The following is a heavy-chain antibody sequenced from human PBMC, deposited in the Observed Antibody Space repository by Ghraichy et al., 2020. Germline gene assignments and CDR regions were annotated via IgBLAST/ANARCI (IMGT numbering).Heavy chain of an antibody. CDR3: ARDRYSNGQNDGLEV. Sequence: SETLSLTCAVSGGSISSGDYSLNWIRQPPGKGLEWIGCIYHSGSTAYAPSLKSRVTISMDRSRSRFSLNLNSVTAADTAVYYCARDRYSNGQNDGLEVWGQATMVTVSS. J-gene: IGHJ3*01. D-gene: IGHD6-19*01. V-gene: IGHV4-30-2*01. CDR1: GGSISSGDYS. CDR2: IYHSGST.